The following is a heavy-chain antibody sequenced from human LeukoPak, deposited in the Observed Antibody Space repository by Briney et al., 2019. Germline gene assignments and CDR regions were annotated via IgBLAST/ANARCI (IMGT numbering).Heavy chain of an antibody. J-gene: IGHJ3*02. V-gene: IGHV3-48*01. CDR3: ARANTPYYDFWSGYPHDAFDI. Sequence: GGSLRLSCAASGFTFSSYSMNWVRQAPGKGLGWVSYISSSSSTIYYADSVKGRFTISRDNARNSLYLQMNSLRAEDTAVYYCARANTPYYDFWSGYPHDAFDIRGQGTMVTVSS. CDR2: ISSSSSTI. D-gene: IGHD3-3*01. CDR1: GFTFSSYS.